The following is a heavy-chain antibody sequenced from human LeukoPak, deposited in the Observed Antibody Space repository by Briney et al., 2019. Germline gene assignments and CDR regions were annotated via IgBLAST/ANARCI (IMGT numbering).Heavy chain of an antibody. CDR3: ARGGRGMITFGGVIDY. V-gene: IGHV1-69*01. Sequence: GSSVKVSCKASGGTFSSYAISWVRQAPGQGLEGMGGIIPIFGTANYAQKFQGRVTITADESTSTAYMELSSLRSEDTAVYYCARGGRGMITFGGVIDYWGQGTLVTVSS. D-gene: IGHD3-16*01. CDR2: IIPIFGTA. J-gene: IGHJ4*02. CDR1: GGTFSSYA.